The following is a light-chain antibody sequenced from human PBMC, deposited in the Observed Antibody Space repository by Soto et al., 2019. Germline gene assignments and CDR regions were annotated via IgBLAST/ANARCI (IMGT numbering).Light chain of an antibody. CDR1: QSVSSN. V-gene: IGKV3D-15*01. CDR2: GAS. J-gene: IGKJ1*01. Sequence: EIVLTQSPATLSLSPGERATLSCRASQSVSSNLAWYQQKPGQAPRLLIYGASTRATGIPDRFSGSGSGTEFTLTISSLQSEDFAVYYCQQYNNCLWTFGQGTKVDIK. CDR3: QQYNNCLWT.